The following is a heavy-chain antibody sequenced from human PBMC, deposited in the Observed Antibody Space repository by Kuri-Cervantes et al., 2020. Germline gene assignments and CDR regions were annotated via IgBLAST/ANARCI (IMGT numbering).Heavy chain of an antibody. D-gene: IGHD2-2*03. Sequence: ASVKVSCKASGYSFTGHYMHWVRQATGHGLEWMGWVDPNSGGTNYAQEFQGRVTMTRDTSTSTVYMELSSLRSEDTAVYYCARDPGYCSSTSCYEDYYYYMDVWGKGTTVTVSS. CDR1: GYSFTGHY. CDR2: VDPNSGGT. CDR3: ARDPGYCSSTSCYEDYYYYMDV. J-gene: IGHJ6*03. V-gene: IGHV1-2*02.